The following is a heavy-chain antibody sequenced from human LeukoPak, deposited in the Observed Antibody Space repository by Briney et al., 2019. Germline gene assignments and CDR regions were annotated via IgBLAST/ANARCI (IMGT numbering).Heavy chain of an antibody. D-gene: IGHD3-3*01. CDR3: ARGTVRGWGGYYSVGKSDY. Sequence: SETLSLTCAVYGGSFSGYYWSWIRQPPGKGLEWIGEINHSGSTNYNPSLKSRVTISVDTSKNQFSLKLSSVTAADTAVYYCARGTVRGWGGYYSVGKSDYWGQGTLVTVSS. CDR2: INHSGST. V-gene: IGHV4-34*01. CDR1: GGSFSGYY. J-gene: IGHJ4*02.